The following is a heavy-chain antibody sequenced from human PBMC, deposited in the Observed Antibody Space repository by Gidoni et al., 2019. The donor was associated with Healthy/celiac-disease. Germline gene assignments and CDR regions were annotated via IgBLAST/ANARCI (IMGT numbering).Heavy chain of an antibody. CDR2: IIPILGIA. J-gene: IGHJ4*02. CDR1: GGTFSSYA. V-gene: IGHV1-69*04. D-gene: IGHD4-4*01. CDR3: ARDRNTVTAGY. Sequence: QVQLVQSGAEVTKPGSSVKVSCKASGGTFSSYAISWVRQAPGQGLEWMGRIIPILGIANYAQKFQGRVTITADKSTSTAYMELSSLRSEDTAVYYWARDRNTVTAGYWGQGTLVTVSS.